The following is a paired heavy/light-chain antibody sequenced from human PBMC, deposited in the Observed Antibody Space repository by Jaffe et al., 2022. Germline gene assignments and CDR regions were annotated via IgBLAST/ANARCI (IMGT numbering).Heavy chain of an antibody. V-gene: IGHV1-46*01. D-gene: IGHD3-16*01. CDR3: ATGVGINIAFGESRGPRDY. Sequence: QVQLVQSGAEVKKPGASVKVSCKPSGYTFTFFYIHWLRQAPGQGLEWMGMINPSDSYSTYAQKFQGRVTMTRDTSTSTVYMELSSLRSEDTAIYYCATGVGINIAFGESRGPRDYWGQGTLVTGSS. CDR1: GYTFTFFY. CDR2: INPSDSYS. J-gene: IGHJ4*02.
Light chain of an antibody. J-gene: IGLJ3*02. CDR3: GTWDSSLSAWV. Sequence: QSVLTQPPSVSAAPGQKVTISCSGSSSNIGNNYVSWYQQLPGTAPKLLIYDNNKRFSGIPDRFSGSKSGTSATLGITGLQTGDEADYYCGTWDSSLSAWVFGGGTKLTVL. CDR2: DNN. CDR1: SSNIGNNY. V-gene: IGLV1-51*01.